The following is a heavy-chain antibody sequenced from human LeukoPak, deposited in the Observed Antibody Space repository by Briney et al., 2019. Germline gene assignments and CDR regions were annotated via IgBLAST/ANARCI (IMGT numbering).Heavy chain of an antibody. Sequence: ASVKVSCKASGYTFTVYYMHWVRQAPGQGLEWMGWINPNSGGTNYAQKFQGRVTMTRDTSISTAYMELRRLRSDDTAVYYCARVPYSSSTPFDYWGQGTLVTVSS. D-gene: IGHD6-6*01. CDR3: ARVPYSSSTPFDY. V-gene: IGHV1-2*02. J-gene: IGHJ4*02. CDR1: GYTFTVYY. CDR2: INPNSGGT.